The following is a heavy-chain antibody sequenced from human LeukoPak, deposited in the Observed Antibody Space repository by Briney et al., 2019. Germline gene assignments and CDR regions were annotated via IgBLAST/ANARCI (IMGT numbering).Heavy chain of an antibody. Sequence: GGSLRLSCPASGFTFSSFGMHWVRQAPGKGLEWVAFIRHDGSNKYYADSVKGRFTISRDNSKNTLYLQMNSLRAEDTAVYYCAKDLFARTMVRGWDYWGQGTLVTVSS. D-gene: IGHD3-10*01. CDR2: IRHDGSNK. J-gene: IGHJ4*02. V-gene: IGHV3-30*02. CDR1: GFTFSSFG. CDR3: AKDLFARTMVRGWDY.